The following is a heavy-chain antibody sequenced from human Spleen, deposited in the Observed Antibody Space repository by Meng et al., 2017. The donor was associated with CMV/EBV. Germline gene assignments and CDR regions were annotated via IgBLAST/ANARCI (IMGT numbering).Heavy chain of an antibody. CDR2: ISGNTGFT. CDR1: GFTFDDFA. Sequence: SLKISCAASGFTFDDFAMHWVRQTPGEGLQWVSGISGNTGFTGYADSVKGRFTISRDNAKNSLYLQMNSLRAEDTAVYYCARAVSVYSDFDYWGQGTLVTVSS. CDR3: ARAVSVYSDFDY. D-gene: IGHD6-13*01. V-gene: IGHV3-9*01. J-gene: IGHJ4*02.